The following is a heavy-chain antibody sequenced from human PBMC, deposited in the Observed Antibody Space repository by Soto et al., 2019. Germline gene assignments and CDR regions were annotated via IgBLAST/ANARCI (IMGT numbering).Heavy chain of an antibody. CDR2: IYPGDSDT. CDR1: GYSFTSYW. V-gene: IGHV5-51*01. D-gene: IGHD3-10*01. CDR3: ARRPYYGSGSYPQTNWFDH. Sequence: GESLKISCKGSGYSFTSYWIGWVRQMPGKGLEWMGIIYPGDSDTRYSPSFQGQVTISADKSISTAYLQWSSLKASDTAMYYCARRPYYGSGSYPQTNWFDHWGQGTLVTVSS. J-gene: IGHJ5*02.